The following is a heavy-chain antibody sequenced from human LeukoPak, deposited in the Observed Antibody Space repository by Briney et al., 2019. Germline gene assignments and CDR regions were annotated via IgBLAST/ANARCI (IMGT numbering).Heavy chain of an antibody. J-gene: IGHJ3*02. V-gene: IGHV1-69*10. CDR2: IIPILGIA. D-gene: IGHD3-22*01. CDR1: GGTFSSYA. Sequence: ASVTVSCKASGGTFSSYAISWVRQAPGQGLEWMGRIIPILGIANYAQKFQGRVTITADKSTSTAYMELSSLRSEDTAVYYCAREQDYYDTQVFDAFDIWGQGTMVTVSS. CDR3: AREQDYYDTQVFDAFDI.